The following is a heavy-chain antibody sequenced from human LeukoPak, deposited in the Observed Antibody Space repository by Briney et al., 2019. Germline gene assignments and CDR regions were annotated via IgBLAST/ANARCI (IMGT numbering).Heavy chain of an antibody. Sequence: ASVKVSCKASGGTFSSYAISWVRQAPGQGLEWMGGIIPIFGTANYAQKFQGRVTITTDESTSTAYMELSSLRSEDMAVYYCASAPGIAVAGTNDAFDIWGQGTMVTVSS. CDR2: IIPIFGTA. V-gene: IGHV1-69*05. J-gene: IGHJ3*02. CDR1: GGTFSSYA. D-gene: IGHD6-19*01. CDR3: ASAPGIAVAGTNDAFDI.